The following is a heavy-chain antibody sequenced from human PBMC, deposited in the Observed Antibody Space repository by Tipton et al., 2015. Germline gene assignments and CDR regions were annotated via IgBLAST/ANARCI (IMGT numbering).Heavy chain of an antibody. CDR2: IHHGGST. J-gene: IGHJ4*02. Sequence: TLSLTCTVSGGSISSSSYYWGWIRQPPGKGLEWIGEIHHGGSTNYNPSLKSRVTMSVDTSKNQLSLKLTSVTAADTAVYYCSRGADAYKVGKNWGQGTLVTVSS. V-gene: IGHV4-39*07. CDR1: GGSISSSSYY. D-gene: IGHD5-24*01. CDR3: SRGADAYKVGKN.